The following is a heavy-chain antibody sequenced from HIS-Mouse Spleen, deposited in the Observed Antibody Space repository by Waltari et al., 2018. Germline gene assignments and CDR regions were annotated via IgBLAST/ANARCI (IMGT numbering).Heavy chain of an antibody. V-gene: IGHV4-39*07. CDR1: GGSISSSSYY. Sequence: QLQLQESGPGLVKPSETLSLTCTVSGGSISSSSYYWGWIRQPPGKGLEWIGSIYYSGSTAYNPSLKSRVTISVDTSKNQFSLKLSSVTAADTAVYYCAREIPYSSSWYDWYFDLLGRGTLVTVSS. CDR2: IYYSGST. D-gene: IGHD6-13*01. J-gene: IGHJ2*01. CDR3: AREIPYSSSWYDWYFDL.